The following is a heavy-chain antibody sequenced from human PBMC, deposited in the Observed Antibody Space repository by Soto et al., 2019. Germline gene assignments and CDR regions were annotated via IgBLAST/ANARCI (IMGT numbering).Heavy chain of an antibody. Sequence: ASVKVSCKASGYTFTSYGISWVRQAPGQGLEWMGWISDYNGNTNYAQKLQGRVTMTTDTSTRTAYMELRSLRFDDIALYFCSRDNRGIVASDLEYWGQGTLVTVSS. CDR1: GYTFTSYG. CDR3: SRDNRGIVASDLEY. D-gene: IGHD1-26*01. CDR2: ISDYNGNT. V-gene: IGHV1-18*03. J-gene: IGHJ4*02.